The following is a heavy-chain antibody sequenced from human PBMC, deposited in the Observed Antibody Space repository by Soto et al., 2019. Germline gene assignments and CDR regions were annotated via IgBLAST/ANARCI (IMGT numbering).Heavy chain of an antibody. CDR2: IRSKTNNYAT. CDR1: GFPLSDSA. D-gene: IGHD2-15*01. J-gene: IGHJ6*03. Sequence: VQLEEFGGGLVQPGRSLKLACLASGFPLSDSAIHWVRKASGKGLEWVGRIRSKTNNYATTYGAPVRGRFTLSRDDSKNTAYLQMNNLESEDAAVYYCTRHAGGQVEHSFYYYFMDVWGKGTTVSV. V-gene: IGHV3-73*01. CDR3: TRHAGGQVEHSFYYYFMDV.